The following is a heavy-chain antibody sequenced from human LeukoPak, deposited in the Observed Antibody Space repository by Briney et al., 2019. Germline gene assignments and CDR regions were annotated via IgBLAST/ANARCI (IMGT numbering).Heavy chain of an antibody. CDR3: ARNGYPGY. D-gene: IGHD6-13*01. CDR1: GGSISSYY. Sequence: SETLSLTCTVSGGSISSYYWSWIRQPPGKGLEWIGYIYYSGSTNYNPSLMSRVTISVDTSKNQFSLKLSSVTAADTAVYYCARNGYPGYWGQGTLVTVSS. V-gene: IGHV4-59*01. J-gene: IGHJ4*02. CDR2: IYYSGST.